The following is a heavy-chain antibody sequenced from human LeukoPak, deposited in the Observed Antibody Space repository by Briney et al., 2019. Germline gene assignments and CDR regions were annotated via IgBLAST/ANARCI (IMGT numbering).Heavy chain of an antibody. V-gene: IGHV4-39*07. D-gene: IGHD3-10*01. J-gene: IGHJ4*02. CDR2: IYHSGST. Sequence: SETLSLTCAVSGGSISSSGYFWGWIRQPPGKGLEWIGSIYHSGSTYYNPSLKSRVTISVDTSKNQFSLKLSSVTAADTAVYYCARVKYSELWFGYWGQGTLVTVSS. CDR3: ARVKYSELWFGY. CDR1: GGSISSSGYF.